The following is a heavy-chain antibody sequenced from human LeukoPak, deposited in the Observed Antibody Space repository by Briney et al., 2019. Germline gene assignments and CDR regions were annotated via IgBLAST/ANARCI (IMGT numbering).Heavy chain of an antibody. D-gene: IGHD7-27*01. CDR2: INSDGSRT. CDR3: AREILTGYAFDI. Sequence: GGSLRLSCAASGFTFSSYWMHWVRQAPGKGLVWVSRINSDGSRTTYADSVKGRFTISRDNAKNTLHLQMNSLRAEDTALYYCAREILTGYAFDIWGQGTMVTVSS. J-gene: IGHJ3*02. CDR1: GFTFSSYW. V-gene: IGHV3-74*01.